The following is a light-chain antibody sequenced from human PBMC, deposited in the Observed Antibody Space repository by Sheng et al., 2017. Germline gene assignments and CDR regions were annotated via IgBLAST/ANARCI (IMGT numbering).Light chain of an antibody. V-gene: IGKV1-39*01. CDR3: HQSYSAPPT. CDR1: HNIDIY. CDR2: VAS. J-gene: IGKJ5*01. Sequence: DIQLTQSPSSVSASVGDRVTITCRTSHNIDIYLNWYQQKPGKAPKLLIYVASKLQGGVPSRFSGSGSGTDFTLTITSLQPEDSATYFCHQSYSAPPTFGQGTRLEIK.